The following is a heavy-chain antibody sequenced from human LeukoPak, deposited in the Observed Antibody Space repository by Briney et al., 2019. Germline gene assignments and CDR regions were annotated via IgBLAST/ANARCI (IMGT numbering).Heavy chain of an antibody. J-gene: IGHJ2*01. CDR2: ISYDGSNK. CDR3: AKSPYYYDSSGYYWYFDL. CDR1: GFTFSSYA. Sequence: GGSLRLSCAASGFTFSSYAMHWVRQAPGKGLEWVAVISYDGSNKYYADSVKGRFTISRDNSKNTLYLQMNSLRAEDTAVYYCAKSPYYYDSSGYYWYFDLWGRGTLVTVSS. D-gene: IGHD3-22*01. V-gene: IGHV3-30-3*02.